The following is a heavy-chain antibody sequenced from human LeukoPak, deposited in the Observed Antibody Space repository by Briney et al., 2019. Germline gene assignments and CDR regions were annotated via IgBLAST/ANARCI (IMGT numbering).Heavy chain of an antibody. J-gene: IGHJ6*02. CDR2: ISGSGGDT. Sequence: GGSLRLSCAAPGLTFSSFPMVWIRQAPGKGLEGVSSISGSGGDTYYQDSVKGRFTISRDNSKNTVYLQMNSLRAGDTAVYYCAKILGHDSSGYYYYGMDVWGQGTTVIVSS. V-gene: IGHV3-23*01. CDR1: GLTFSSFP. CDR3: AKILGHDSSGYYYYGMDV. D-gene: IGHD3-22*01.